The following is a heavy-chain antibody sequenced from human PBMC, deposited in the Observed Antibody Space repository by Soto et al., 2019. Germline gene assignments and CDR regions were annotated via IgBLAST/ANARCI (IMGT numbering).Heavy chain of an antibody. V-gene: IGHV4-30-2*01. CDR1: AGSMSSGYS. Sequence: SQTLSLTCAVSAGSMSSGYSWNWIRQPPGEGLEWIGYMSHSGDTYYNLSLKSRITIPLDRSKNQCSLELNSVTAADTAVYFCAGGRYFGSGRLDALDIWGQGTMVTVSS. J-gene: IGHJ3*02. CDR2: MSHSGDT. CDR3: AGGRYFGSGRLDALDI. D-gene: IGHD3-10*01.